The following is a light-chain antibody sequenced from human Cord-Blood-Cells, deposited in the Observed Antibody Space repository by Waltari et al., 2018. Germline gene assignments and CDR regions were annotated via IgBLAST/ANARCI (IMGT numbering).Light chain of an antibody. J-gene: IGKJ3*01. Sequence: PSSLSASVGDRVTITCRASQSISSYLNWYQQKPGKAPKLLIYAASSLQSGVPSRFSGSGSGTDFTLTISSLQPEDFATYYCQQSYSTLFTFGPGTKVDIK. CDR1: QSISSY. V-gene: IGKV1-39*01. CDR3: QQSYSTLFT. CDR2: AAS.